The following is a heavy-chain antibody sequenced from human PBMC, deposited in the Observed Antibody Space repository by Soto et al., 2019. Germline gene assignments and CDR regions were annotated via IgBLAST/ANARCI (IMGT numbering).Heavy chain of an antibody. CDR1: DYTFNTYW. V-gene: IGHV5-51*01. CDR2: IFPSDSDT. D-gene: IGHD2-2*01. Sequence: GESLKISCQTSDYTFNTYWIVWVRQVPGQSLEYLGMIFPSDSDTKSPPSFQGQVTMSADKSSRTVFLQWRSLKDSDTAIYYCARPCSNGGGFDLWGQRTPVTV. CDR3: ARPCSNGGGFDL. J-gene: IGHJ4*02.